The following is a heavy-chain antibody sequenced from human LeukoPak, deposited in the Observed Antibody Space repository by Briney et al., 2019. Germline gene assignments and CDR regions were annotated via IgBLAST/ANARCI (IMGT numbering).Heavy chain of an antibody. CDR1: GFTFSSYA. V-gene: IGHV3-23*01. J-gene: IGHJ6*02. D-gene: IGHD2-2*01. Sequence: PGGSLRLSCAASGFTFSSYAMSWVRQAPGKGLEWVSAISGSGGSTYYADSVKGRFTISRDNSKNTLYLQMNSLRAEDTAVYYCSKDSGEVRYHASVVGVMDVWGQGTTVTVSS. CDR2: ISGSGGST. CDR3: SKDSGEVRYHASVVGVMDV.